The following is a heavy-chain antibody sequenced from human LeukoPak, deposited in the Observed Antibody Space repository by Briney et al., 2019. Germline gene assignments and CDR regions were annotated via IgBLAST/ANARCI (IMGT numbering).Heavy chain of an antibody. Sequence: GGSLRLSCAASGFTFSGHNMNWVRQAPGKGLEWISFVSISSGTIYYADSGNGRFSMSRDNAKGSLDLEMNSLRAEATAVYYCARDHLWFGDYDYWGQGTRVTVSS. CDR1: GFTFSGHN. V-gene: IGHV3-48*04. CDR2: VSISSGTI. CDR3: ARDHLWFGDYDY. D-gene: IGHD3-10*01. J-gene: IGHJ4*02.